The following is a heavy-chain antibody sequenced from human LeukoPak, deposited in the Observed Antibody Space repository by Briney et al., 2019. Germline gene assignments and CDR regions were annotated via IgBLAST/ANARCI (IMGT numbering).Heavy chain of an antibody. D-gene: IGHD3-22*01. V-gene: IGHV3-23*01. CDR2: ITDTGGST. CDR3: VRSYYYDGSGY. Sequence: GGSLRLSCQASGLAFSSHAMTWVRQAPGKGLEWVSGITDTGGSTYHAESVKGRFTISRDNAKNSLSLQMNSLRVEDTAVYYCVRSYYYDGSGYWGQGTLVTVSS. CDR1: GLAFSSHA. J-gene: IGHJ4*02.